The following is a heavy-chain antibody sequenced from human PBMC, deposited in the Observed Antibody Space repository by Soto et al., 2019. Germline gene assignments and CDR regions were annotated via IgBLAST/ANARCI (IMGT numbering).Heavy chain of an antibody. CDR3: ARDNREAMPVY. Sequence: QVQLVESGGGVVQPGRSLRLSCAASGFTFSSYGMHWVRQAPGKGLEWVAVIWYDGSNKYYADSVKGRFTISRDNSKNTLYLQMNSLRAEDTAVYYCARDNREAMPVYWGQGTLVTVSS. CDR2: IWYDGSNK. D-gene: IGHD2-2*01. J-gene: IGHJ4*02. V-gene: IGHV3-33*01. CDR1: GFTFSSYG.